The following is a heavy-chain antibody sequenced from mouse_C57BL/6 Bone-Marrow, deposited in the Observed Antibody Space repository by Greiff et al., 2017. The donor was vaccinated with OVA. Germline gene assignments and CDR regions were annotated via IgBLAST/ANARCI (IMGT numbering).Heavy chain of an antibody. CDR2: IWSGGST. V-gene: IGHV2-2*01. CDR1: GFSLTSYG. Sequence: VQLQESGPGLVQPSQSLSITCTVSGFSLTSYGVHWVRQSPGTGLEWLGVIWSGGSTDYNAAFISRLSISKDNSNSQVFFKMNSLQADDTAIYYCARNYYDYDGTTGAWFAYWGQGTLVTVSA. J-gene: IGHJ3*01. D-gene: IGHD2-4*01. CDR3: ARNYYDYDGTTGAWFAY.